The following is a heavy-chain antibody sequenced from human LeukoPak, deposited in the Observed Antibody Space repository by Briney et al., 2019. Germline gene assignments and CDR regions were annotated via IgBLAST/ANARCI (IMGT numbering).Heavy chain of an antibody. J-gene: IGHJ5*02. Sequence: ASETLSLTCTVSGGSISSYYWSWIRQPAGTALEWIGRIYTSGTITYNPSLKSRVTMSLDTSKNQFSLKLSSVTAADTAVYYCARDSGTTGEVKFDPWGQGTLVTVSS. V-gene: IGHV4-4*07. CDR2: IYTSGTI. CDR3: ARDSGTTGEVKFDP. D-gene: IGHD3-10*01. CDR1: GGSISSYY.